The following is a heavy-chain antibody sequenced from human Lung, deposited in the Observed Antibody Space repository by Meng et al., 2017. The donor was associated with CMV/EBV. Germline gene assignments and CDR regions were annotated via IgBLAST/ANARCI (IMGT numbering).Heavy chain of an antibody. CDR1: GYDFSKYW. Sequence: GEXXKISCKGSGYDFSKYWIGWVRQMPGTGLEWMGIIYPEDSDTRYSPSLQGQVTISVDKSISTAYLQWSSLKASDTAMYFCERSGEPGSLLDYWGQGTLVTVSS. V-gene: IGHV5-51*01. D-gene: IGHD1-26*01. J-gene: IGHJ4*02. CDR3: ERSGEPGSLLDY. CDR2: IYPEDSDT.